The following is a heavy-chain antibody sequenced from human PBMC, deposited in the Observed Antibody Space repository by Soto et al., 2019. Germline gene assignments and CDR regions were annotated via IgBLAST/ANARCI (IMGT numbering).Heavy chain of an antibody. Sequence: QVQLVQSGAEVKKPGSSVKVSCKASGGTFSSYAISWVRQAPGQGLEWMGGIIPIFGTANYAQKFQGRVTITADESTSTAYRELSSLRSEDTAVYYCARDGLVVLLWFGDQKLDYYGMDVWGQGTTVTVSS. CDR3: ARDGLVVLLWFGDQKLDYYGMDV. V-gene: IGHV1-69*01. D-gene: IGHD3-10*01. CDR2: IIPIFGTA. CDR1: GGTFSSYA. J-gene: IGHJ6*02.